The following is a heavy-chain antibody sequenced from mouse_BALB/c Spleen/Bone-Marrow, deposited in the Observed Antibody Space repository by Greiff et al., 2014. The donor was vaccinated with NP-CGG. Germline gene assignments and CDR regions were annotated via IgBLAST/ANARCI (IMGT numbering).Heavy chain of an antibody. CDR1: GFDFSGYW. V-gene: IGHV4-1*02. CDR2: INPDSNTI. J-gene: IGHJ2*01. CDR3: ARLGYFGYPDY. D-gene: IGHD2-3*01. Sequence: EVQLVESGGGLVQPGGSLKLSCAASGFDFSGYWMSWVRQAPGKGPEWIGEINPDSNTINYTPSLKDKFIISRDNAKNRLYLQMSKVRSEDTALYYCARLGYFGYPDYWGQGTTLTVPS.